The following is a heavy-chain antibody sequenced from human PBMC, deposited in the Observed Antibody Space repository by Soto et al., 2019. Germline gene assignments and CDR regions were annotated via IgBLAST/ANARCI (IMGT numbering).Heavy chain of an antibody. V-gene: IGHV3-30*18. Sequence: QVQLVESGGGVVQPGRSLRLSCAASGFTFSSYGMHWVRQAPGKGLEWVAVISYDGSNKYYADSVKGRFTISRDNSKNSRYLQMNSLRAEDTAVYYCAKDLGSSGWFYYYYWGQGTLVTVSS. D-gene: IGHD6-19*01. CDR2: ISYDGSNK. J-gene: IGHJ4*02. CDR1: GFTFSSYG. CDR3: AKDLGSSGWFYYYY.